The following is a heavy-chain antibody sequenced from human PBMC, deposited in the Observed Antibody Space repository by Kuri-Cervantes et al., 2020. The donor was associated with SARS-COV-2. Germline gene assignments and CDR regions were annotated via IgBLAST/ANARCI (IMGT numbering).Heavy chain of an antibody. J-gene: IGHJ6*02. D-gene: IGHD4-17*01. CDR3: ARVEEYGDSYYYYGMDV. V-gene: IGHV1-69*13. CDR1: GGTFSSYA. CDR2: IIPIFGTA. Sequence: SVKVSCKASGGTFSSYAISWVRQAPGQGLEWMGGIIPIFGTANYAQKFQGRATITADESTSTAYMELSSLRSEDTAVYYCARVEEYGDSYYYYGMDVWGQGTTVTVSS.